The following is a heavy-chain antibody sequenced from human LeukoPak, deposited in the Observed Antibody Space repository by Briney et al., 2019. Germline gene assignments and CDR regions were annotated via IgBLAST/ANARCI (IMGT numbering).Heavy chain of an antibody. CDR3: ARDTYYYGSGSYNFDY. J-gene: IGHJ4*02. CDR2: ISAYNGNT. V-gene: IGHV1-18*01. CDR1: GYTFTSYG. D-gene: IGHD3-10*01. Sequence: ASVKVSCKASGYTFTSYGISWVRQAPGQGLEWMRWISAYNGNTNYAQKLQGRVTMTTDTSTSTAYMELRSLRSDDTAVYYCARDTYYYGSGSYNFDYWGQGTLVTVSS.